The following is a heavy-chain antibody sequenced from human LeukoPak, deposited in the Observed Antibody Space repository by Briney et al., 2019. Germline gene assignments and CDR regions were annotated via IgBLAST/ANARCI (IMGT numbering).Heavy chain of an antibody. Sequence: GGSLRLSCAASGFTFSSYAMSWVRQAPGKGLKWVSAISGSGGSTYYADSVKGRFTISRDNSKTTLCLQMNSLRAEDTAVYYCAKDTCSSTSCYFIYYYYMDVWGKGTTVTVSS. CDR2: ISGSGGST. V-gene: IGHV3-23*01. CDR3: AKDTCSSTSCYFIYYYYMDV. CDR1: GFTFSSYA. J-gene: IGHJ6*03. D-gene: IGHD2-2*01.